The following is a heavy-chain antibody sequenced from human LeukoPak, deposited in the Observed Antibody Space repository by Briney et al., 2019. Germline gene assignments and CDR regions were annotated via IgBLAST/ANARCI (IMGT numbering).Heavy chain of an antibody. J-gene: IGHJ6*03. CDR1: GGSISSYY. CDR3: AREVNSSGWYGAYYYYMDV. Sequence: SETLPLTCTVSGGSISSYYWSWIRQPAGKGLEWIGRIYTSGSTNYNPSLKSRVTMSVDTSKNQFSLKLSSVTAADTAVYYCAREVNSSGWYGAYYYYMDVWGKGTTVTVSS. CDR2: IYTSGST. D-gene: IGHD6-19*01. V-gene: IGHV4-4*07.